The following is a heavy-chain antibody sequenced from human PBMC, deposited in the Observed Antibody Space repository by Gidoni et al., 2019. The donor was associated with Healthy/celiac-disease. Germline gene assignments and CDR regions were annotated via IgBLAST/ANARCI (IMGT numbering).Heavy chain of an antibody. Sequence: QVQLVQSGAEVKKPGASVKVSCKVSGFPLTELSMHWVRQAPGKGLEWMGGFDPEDGETIYAQKFQGRVTMTEDTSTYTAYMELSSLRSEDTAVYYCATGGVSCNYEACAFDIWGQGTMVTVSS. V-gene: IGHV1-24*01. CDR3: ATGGVSCNYEACAFDI. CDR2: FDPEDGET. J-gene: IGHJ3*02. CDR1: GFPLTELS. D-gene: IGHD4-4*01.